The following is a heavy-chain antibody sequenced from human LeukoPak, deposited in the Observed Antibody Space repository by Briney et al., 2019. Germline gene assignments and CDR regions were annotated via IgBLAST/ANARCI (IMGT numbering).Heavy chain of an antibody. J-gene: IGHJ6*03. CDR1: GGSFSGYY. CDR3: AGCSSTSPSSHYYYMDV. D-gene: IGHD2-2*01. CDR2: INHSGST. V-gene: IGHV4-34*01. Sequence: PSETLSLTCAVYGGSFSGYYWSWIRQPPGKGLEWIGEINHSGSTNYNPSLKSRVTISVDTSKNQFSLKLSSVTAADTAVYYCAGCSSTSPSSHYYYMDVWGKGTTVTVSS.